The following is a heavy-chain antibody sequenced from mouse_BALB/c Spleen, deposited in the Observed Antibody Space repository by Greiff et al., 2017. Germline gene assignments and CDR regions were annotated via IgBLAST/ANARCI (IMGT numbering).Heavy chain of an antibody. J-gene: IGHJ2*01. CDR1: GFNIKDSY. V-gene: IGHV14-3*02. CDR2: IDPANGNT. CDR3: APYGNYGY. D-gene: IGHD2-1*01. Sequence: EVQLHQSGAELVKPGASVKLSCTASGFNIKDSYMHWVKQRPEQGLEWIGRIDPANGNTKYDPKFQGKATITADTSSNTAYLQLSSLTSEDTAVYYCAPYGNYGYWGQGTTLTVSS.